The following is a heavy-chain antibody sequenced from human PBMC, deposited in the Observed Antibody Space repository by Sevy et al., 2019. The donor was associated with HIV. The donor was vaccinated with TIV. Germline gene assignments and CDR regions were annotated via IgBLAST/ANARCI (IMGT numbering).Heavy chain of an antibody. CDR1: GFTFSSYG. Sequence: GGSLRLSCAASGFTFSSYGMHWVRQAPGKGLEWVAVIWYDGSNKYYADSVKGRFTISRDNSKNTLYLQMNSLRAEDRAVYYCAREGDDSSGYYSSWGQGTLVTVSS. CDR2: IWYDGSNK. J-gene: IGHJ5*02. CDR3: AREGDDSSGYYSS. V-gene: IGHV3-33*01. D-gene: IGHD3-22*01.